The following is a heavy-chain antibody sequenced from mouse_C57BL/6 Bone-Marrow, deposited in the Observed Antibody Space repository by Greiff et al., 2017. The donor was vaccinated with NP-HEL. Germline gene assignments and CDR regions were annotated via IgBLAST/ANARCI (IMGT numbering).Heavy chain of an antibody. CDR1: GFNIKDYY. V-gene: IGHV14-1*01. J-gene: IGHJ1*03. CDR3: TTGGYYYGSSPYWYFDV. CDR2: IDPEDGDT. Sequence: VQLQQSGAELVRPGASVKLSCTASGFNIKDYYMHWVKQRPEQGLEWIGRIDPEDGDTEYAPKFQGKATMTADTSSNAAYLQLSSLTSGDTAVYYCTTGGYYYGSSPYWYFDVWGTGTTVTVSS. D-gene: IGHD1-1*01.